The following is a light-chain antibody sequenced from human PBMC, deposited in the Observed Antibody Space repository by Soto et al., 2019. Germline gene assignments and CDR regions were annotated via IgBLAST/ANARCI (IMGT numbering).Light chain of an antibody. CDR3: QHSYSNFPIT. V-gene: IGKV1-39*01. Sequence: DIQMTQSPSTLSAPVGDRVIITCRASQSIIDYLAWYQQKPGKAPNLLIFDASSLQSGVPSRFSGRGSGAEYTLTISSLQPEDFATYFCQHSYSNFPITFGQGTRLEIK. CDR2: DAS. CDR1: QSIIDY. J-gene: IGKJ5*01.